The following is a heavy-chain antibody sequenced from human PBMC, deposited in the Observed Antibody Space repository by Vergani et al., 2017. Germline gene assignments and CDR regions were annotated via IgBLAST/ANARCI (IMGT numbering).Heavy chain of an antibody. CDR1: GSTFSSYA. J-gene: IGHJ4*02. V-gene: IGHV3-23*01. CDR3: AKDVAIVVVPAAIGFGY. Sequence: EVQLLESGGGLVQPGGSLRLSCAASGSTFSSYAMSWVRQAPGKGLEWVSAISGSGGSTYYADSVKGRFTISRDNSKNTLYLQMNSLRAEDTAVYYCAKDVAIVVVPAAIGFGYWGQGTLVTVSS. CDR2: ISGSGGST. D-gene: IGHD2-2*01.